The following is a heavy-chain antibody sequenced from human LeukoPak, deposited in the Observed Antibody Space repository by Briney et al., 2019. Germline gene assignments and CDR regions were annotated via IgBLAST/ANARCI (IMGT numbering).Heavy chain of an antibody. CDR3: ARGSSGWYSNDAFDI. D-gene: IGHD6-19*01. J-gene: IGHJ3*02. CDR1: GFTFSSYW. CDR2: IKQDGSEK. V-gene: IGHV3-7*01. Sequence: GGSLRLXCAASGFTFSSYWMRWVRQAPGKALEWVANIKQDGSEKYYVDSVKGRFTISRDNAKNSLYLQMNSLRAEDTAVYYCARGSSGWYSNDAFDIWGQGTMVTVSS.